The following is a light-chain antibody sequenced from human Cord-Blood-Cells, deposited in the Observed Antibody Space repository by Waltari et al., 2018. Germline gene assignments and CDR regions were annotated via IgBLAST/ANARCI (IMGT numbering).Light chain of an antibody. V-gene: IGKV3-20*01. CDR3: QQYGSSPPRIT. J-gene: IGKJ5*01. CDR2: GAS. Sequence: EIVLTPSPGPLSLSPGERATLSFRASQSVSSSYLAWYQQKPGQAPRLLIYGASSRATGIPDRFSCSGSGTDFTLTISRLEPEDFAVYYCQQYGSSPPRITFGQGTRLEIK. CDR1: QSVSSSY.